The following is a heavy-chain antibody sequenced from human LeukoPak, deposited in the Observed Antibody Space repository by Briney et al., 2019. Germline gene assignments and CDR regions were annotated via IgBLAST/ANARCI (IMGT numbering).Heavy chain of an antibody. CDR2: ISSSGSTI. CDR1: GFTFSDYY. Sequence: GGSLRLSCAASGFTFSDYYMSWVRQAPGKGLEWVSYISSSGSTIHYADSVRGRFTISRDNAKKSLYLQINSLRAEDTAIYYCARRGYSDSSGYDYWGQGTLVTVSS. J-gene: IGHJ4*02. V-gene: IGHV3-11*04. D-gene: IGHD3-22*01. CDR3: ARRGYSDSSGYDY.